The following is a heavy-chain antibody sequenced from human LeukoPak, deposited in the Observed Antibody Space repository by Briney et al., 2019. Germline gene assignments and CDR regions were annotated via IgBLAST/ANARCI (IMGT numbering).Heavy chain of an antibody. CDR3: ASESTVTTPLDY. D-gene: IGHD4-17*01. V-gene: IGHV4-61*05. CDR1: GGLIPISTYY. J-gene: IGHJ4*02. Sequence: PSETLSLSCTVSGGLIPISTYYWSWIRQPPGKGLEWIGYIYYSGSTYYNPSLKSRVTISVDTSKNQFSLKLSSVTAADTAVYYCASESTVTTPLDYWGQGTLVTVSS. CDR2: IYYSGST.